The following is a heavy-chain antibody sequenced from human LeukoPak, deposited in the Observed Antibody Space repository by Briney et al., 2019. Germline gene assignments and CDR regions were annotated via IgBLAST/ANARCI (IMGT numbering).Heavy chain of an antibody. CDR2: IYTSGST. V-gene: IGHV4-4*07. CDR1: GGSISSYY. CDR3: ARAEAYCSSTSCYTIWFDP. D-gene: IGHD2-2*02. Sequence: SETLSLTCTVSGGSISSYYWSWLRQPAGKGLEWIGRIYTSGSTNYNPSLKSRVTMSVDTSKNQFSLKLSSVTAADTAVYYCARAEAYCSSTSCYTIWFDPWGQGTLVTVSS. J-gene: IGHJ5*02.